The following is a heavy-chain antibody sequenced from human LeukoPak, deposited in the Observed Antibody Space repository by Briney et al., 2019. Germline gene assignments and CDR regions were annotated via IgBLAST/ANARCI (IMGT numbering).Heavy chain of an antibody. V-gene: IGHV4-4*07. J-gene: IGHJ5*02. D-gene: IGHD3-10*01. Sequence: PSETLSLTCTVSGGSISSYYWSWTRQPAGKGLEWIGRIYTSGSTNYNPSLRSRVTMSVDTSKNQFSLKLSSVTAEDTAVYYCARVHGSGSYYNAWGQGTLVTVSS. CDR3: ARVHGSGSYYNA. CDR2: IYTSGST. CDR1: GGSISSYY.